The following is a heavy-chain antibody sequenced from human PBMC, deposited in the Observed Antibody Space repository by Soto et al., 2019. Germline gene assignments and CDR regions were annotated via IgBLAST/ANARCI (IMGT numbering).Heavy chain of an antibody. J-gene: IGHJ6*02. Sequence: SVKVSCKASGYTFTSYGINWVRQSPGLGLEWMGRVNPIVSMSNYAQKFQGRVTITADKSTSTAYMELSSLRSEDTTVYYCAGIRITMVRGVISYYYYGMDVWGQGTTVTV. V-gene: IGHV1-69*04. CDR1: GYTFTSYG. CDR2: VNPIVSMS. D-gene: IGHD3-10*01. CDR3: AGIRITMVRGVISYYYYGMDV.